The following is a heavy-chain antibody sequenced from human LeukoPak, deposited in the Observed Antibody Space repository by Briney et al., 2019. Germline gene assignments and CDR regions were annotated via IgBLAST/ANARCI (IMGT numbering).Heavy chain of an antibody. CDR1: GFTFSSYS. CDR2: ISSSSSYI. V-gene: IGHV3-21*01. J-gene: IGHJ6*02. CDR3: AGVVPASYGMDV. D-gene: IGHD2-2*01. Sequence: GGSLRLSCAASGFTFSSYSMNWVRQAPGKGLEWVSSISSSSSYIYYADSVKGRFTISRDNAKNSLYLQMNSLRAEDTAVYYCAGVVPASYGMDVWGQGTTVTVSS.